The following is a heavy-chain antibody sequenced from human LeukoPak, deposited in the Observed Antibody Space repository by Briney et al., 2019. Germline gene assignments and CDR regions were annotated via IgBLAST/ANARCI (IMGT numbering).Heavy chain of an antibody. CDR2: IYYSGST. CDR1: GGSISSISYY. CDR3: ARLESSRGAFDI. D-gene: IGHD3-10*01. J-gene: IGHJ3*02. Sequence: PSDTLSLTCTVSGGSISSISYYWGWIRQPPGKGLEWIGSIYYSGSTYYNPSLKSRVTISVDTSKNQFSLKLSSVTAADTAVYYCARLESSRGAFDIWGQGTMVTVSS. V-gene: IGHV4-39*01.